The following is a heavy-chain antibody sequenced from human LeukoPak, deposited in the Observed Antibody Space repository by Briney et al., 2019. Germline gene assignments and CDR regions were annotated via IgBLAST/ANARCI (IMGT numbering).Heavy chain of an antibody. Sequence: ASVKVSCKASGYTFTSYGISWVRQAPGQGLEWMGWISAYNGNTNYAQKLQGRVTMTTDTSTSTAHMELRSLRSDDTTVYYCARDPGVRNWNGPQFDYWGQGTLVTVSS. J-gene: IGHJ4*02. CDR2: ISAYNGNT. D-gene: IGHD1-20*01. CDR3: ARDPGVRNWNGPQFDY. CDR1: GYTFTSYG. V-gene: IGHV1-18*01.